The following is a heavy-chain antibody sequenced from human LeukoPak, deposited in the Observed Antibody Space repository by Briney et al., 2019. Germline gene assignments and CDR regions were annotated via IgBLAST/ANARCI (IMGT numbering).Heavy chain of an antibody. D-gene: IGHD2/OR15-2a*01. J-gene: IGHJ4*02. CDR1: GFTFNTYT. CDR2: ISSSSSTI. V-gene: IGHV3-48*02. CDR3: ARGSHFFDY. Sequence: GGSRRLSCAASGFTFNTYTMSWVRQAPGKGLEWVSTISSSSSTISYADSVKGRFTISRDNAKNSLDLQMNSLRDEDTAVYYCARGSHFFDYWGQGTLATVSS.